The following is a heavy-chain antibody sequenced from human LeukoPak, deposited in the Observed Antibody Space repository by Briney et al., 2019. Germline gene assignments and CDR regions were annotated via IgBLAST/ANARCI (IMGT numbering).Heavy chain of an antibody. CDR3: AKVRGYSYGGDLDY. CDR1: GFTFSSYW. D-gene: IGHD5-18*01. J-gene: IGHJ4*01. V-gene: IGHV3-7*03. Sequence: GGSLRLSCAASGFTFSSYWMSWVRQAPGKGLEWVANIKQDGSEKYYVDSVKGRFTISRDNAKNSLYLQMNTLTADDTGVYYCAKVRGYSYGGDLDYWGHGTLVTVSS. CDR2: IKQDGSEK.